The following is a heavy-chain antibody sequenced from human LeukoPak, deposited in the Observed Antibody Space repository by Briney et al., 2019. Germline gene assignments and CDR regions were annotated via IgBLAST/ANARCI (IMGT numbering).Heavy chain of an antibody. CDR3: ARDLAYSWYTHGGAFDI. V-gene: IGHV4-59*01. CDR1: GGSISSYY. D-gene: IGHD2-2*02. J-gene: IGHJ3*02. Sequence: SETLSLTCTVSGGSISSYYWSWIRQPPGKGLEGIGYIYYSGSTNYNPSLKSRVTISVDTSKNPFSLTLRSVTAADTAVHYCARDLAYSWYTHGGAFDISGQGTMVTVSS. CDR2: IYYSGST.